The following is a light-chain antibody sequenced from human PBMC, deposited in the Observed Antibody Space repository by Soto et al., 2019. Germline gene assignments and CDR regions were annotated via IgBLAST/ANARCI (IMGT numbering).Light chain of an antibody. CDR3: QQYYSTWA. Sequence: DIVMTQSPDSLAVSLGERATINCKSSQSVLYSFNNKNYLAWYQQKPGQPPKLLIYWASTRESGVPDRFSGSGSGTDFPLTISSLQAEDVAVYYCQQYYSTWAFGQGTKVEIK. CDR2: WAS. CDR1: QSVLYSFNNKNY. J-gene: IGKJ1*01. V-gene: IGKV4-1*01.